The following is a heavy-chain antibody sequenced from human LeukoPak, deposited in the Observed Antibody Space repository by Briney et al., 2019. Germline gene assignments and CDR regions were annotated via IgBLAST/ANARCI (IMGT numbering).Heavy chain of an antibody. Sequence: PGGSLRLSCAASGFTFSSYAMPWVRQAPGKGLEWVACISYDGSNKYYADSVKGRFTISRDNSKNTLYLQMNSLRAEDTAVYYCARDLVRSADPSYYYGSGSPGVWGQGTLVTVSS. CDR2: ISYDGSNK. CDR1: GFTFSSYA. J-gene: IGHJ4*02. D-gene: IGHD3-10*01. CDR3: ARDLVRSADPSYYYGSGSPGV. V-gene: IGHV3-30-3*01.